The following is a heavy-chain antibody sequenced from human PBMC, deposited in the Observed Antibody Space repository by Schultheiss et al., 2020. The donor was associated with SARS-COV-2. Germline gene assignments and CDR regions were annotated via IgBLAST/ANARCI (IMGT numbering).Heavy chain of an antibody. V-gene: IGHV4-34*01. Sequence: SETLSLTCAVYGGSFSGYYWSWIRQPPGKGLEWIGEINHSGSTNYNPSLKSRVTISVDTSKNQFSLKLSSVTAADTAVYYCARGIFGPAVAGLYFQHWGQGTLVTSPQ. CDR1: GGSFSGYY. CDR3: ARGIFGPAVAGLYFQH. D-gene: IGHD6-19*01. J-gene: IGHJ1*01. CDR2: INHSGST.